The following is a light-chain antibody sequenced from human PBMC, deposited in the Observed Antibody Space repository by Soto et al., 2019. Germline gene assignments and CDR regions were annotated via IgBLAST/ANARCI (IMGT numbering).Light chain of an antibody. CDR3: QQRSNWPLT. J-gene: IGKJ4*01. V-gene: IGKV3-11*01. Sequence: EVVLAQSPATLSLSPGERATLSCTASESVNTYLAWYQQKPGQSPRLLIYDTSRRATGIPARFSGSGSGTDFTLTISSLEPEDFVVYYCQQRSNWPLTFGGGTKVEIK. CDR1: ESVNTY. CDR2: DTS.